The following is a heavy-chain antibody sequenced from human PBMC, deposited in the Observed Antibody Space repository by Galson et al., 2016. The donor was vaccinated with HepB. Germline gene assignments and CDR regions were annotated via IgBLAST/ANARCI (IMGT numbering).Heavy chain of an antibody. CDR2: INPSGSST. CDR1: GYTFTSYS. Sequence: SVKVSCKASGYTFTSYSMHWVRQAPGQGLEWMGMINPSGSSTSYAQKLQGRVTMTRDSSTSTAYMELRSLRSEDTAFYYCAREVPEQGYYYGLDVWGQGTTVTVSS. CDR3: AREVPEQGYYYGLDV. J-gene: IGHJ6*02. V-gene: IGHV1-46*01. D-gene: IGHD1-1*01.